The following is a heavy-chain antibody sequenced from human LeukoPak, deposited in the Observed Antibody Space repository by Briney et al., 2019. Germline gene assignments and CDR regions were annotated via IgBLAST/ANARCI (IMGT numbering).Heavy chain of an antibody. V-gene: IGHV4-34*01. D-gene: IGHD2-2*01. CDR2: INHSGST. Sequence: SKTLSLTCAVYGGSFSGYYWSWIRQPPGKGLEWIGEINHSGSTNYNPSLKSRVTISVDTSKNQFSLKLSSVTAADTAVYYCARGRVVVPAALDYWGQGTLVTVSS. CDR3: ARGRVVVPAALDY. J-gene: IGHJ4*02. CDR1: GGSFSGYY.